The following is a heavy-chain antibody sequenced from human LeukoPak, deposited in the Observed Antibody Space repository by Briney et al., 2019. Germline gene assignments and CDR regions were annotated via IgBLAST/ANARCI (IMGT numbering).Heavy chain of an antibody. CDR3: ARDLVVPAEDYYYGMDV. CDR2: RWYDGSNK. D-gene: IGHD2-2*01. J-gene: IGHJ6*02. CDR1: GFTFSSYG. Sequence: PGGSLRLSCAASGFTFSSYGMHWVRQAPAKGLELVAVRWYDGSNKYYADSVKGRFTISRDNSKKTLYLQMNSLRAEDTAVYYCARDLVVPAEDYYYGMDVWGQGTTVSVSS. V-gene: IGHV3-33*01.